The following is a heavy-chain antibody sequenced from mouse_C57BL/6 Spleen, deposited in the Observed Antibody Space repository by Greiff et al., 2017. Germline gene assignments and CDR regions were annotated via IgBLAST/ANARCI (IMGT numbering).Heavy chain of an antibody. CDR1: GFTFSSYG. J-gene: IGHJ2*02. CDR2: ISSGGSFT. D-gene: IGHD2-1*01. V-gene: IGHV5-6*01. CDR3: ARHREGNSPWSDY. Sequence: EVQLVESGGDLVKPGGSLKLSCAASGFTFSSYGMSWVRQTPDKRLEWVANISSGGSFTYYPDSVKGRFPISRDNAKNTLYLHMSSLKSEDTAMYYCARHREGNSPWSDYWGQGTSLTVSS.